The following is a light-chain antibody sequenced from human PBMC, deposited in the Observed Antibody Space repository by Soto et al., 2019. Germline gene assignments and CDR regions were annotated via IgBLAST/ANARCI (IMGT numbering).Light chain of an antibody. Sequence: EIVLTHSPGTLSLSPGERASLSCSASQSVSSSHLAWYQQKPGQAPRLLIYSASSRATGIPDRFSGSGSGTDFTLTISSLQPEDVAAYYCQKYNSAPLTFGGGTKVDIK. J-gene: IGKJ4*01. CDR3: QKYNSAPLT. CDR1: QSVSSSH. V-gene: IGKV3-20*01. CDR2: SAS.